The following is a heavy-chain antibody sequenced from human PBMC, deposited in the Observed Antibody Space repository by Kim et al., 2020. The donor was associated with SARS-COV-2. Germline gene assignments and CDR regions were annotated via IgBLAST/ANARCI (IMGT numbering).Heavy chain of an antibody. CDR3: ARDLLPPEVITGTTYGGSWFEP. CDR1: GYTFTSYC. D-gene: IGHD1-20*01. V-gene: IGHV1-18*01. J-gene: IGHJ5*02. Sequence: ASVKVSCKASGYTFTSYCISWVRQAPGQGLEWMGWISAYNGNTNYAQKLQGRVTMTTDTSTSTAYMELRSLRSDDTAVYYCARDLLPPEVITGTTYGGSWFEPWGQGTLVTVS. CDR2: ISAYNGNT.